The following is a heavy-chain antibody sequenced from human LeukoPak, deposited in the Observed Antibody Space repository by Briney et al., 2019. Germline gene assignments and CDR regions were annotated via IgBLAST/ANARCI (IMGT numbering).Heavy chain of an antibody. CDR1: GDSFSGDYY. Sequence: SETLSLTCTVSGDSFSGDYYWSWIRQPPGKGLEWIGYIYYSGSTYYNPSLKSRVTISLDTSKNQLSLKVTSVTAADTAVYYCARDLEVTTIGYFAQWGQGTPVTVSS. CDR3: ARDLEVTTIGYFAQ. D-gene: IGHD5-12*01. J-gene: IGHJ4*02. V-gene: IGHV4-30-4*02. CDR2: IYYSGST.